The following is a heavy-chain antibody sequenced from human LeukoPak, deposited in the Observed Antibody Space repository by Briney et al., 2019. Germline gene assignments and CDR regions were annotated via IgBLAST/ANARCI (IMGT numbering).Heavy chain of an antibody. V-gene: IGHV3-7*01. Sequence: GGSLRLSCAASGFTFSSYWMSWVRQAPGKGLEWVANIKQDGSEKYYVDSVKGRFTISRDNAKNSLYLQMNSLRVEDTAVYYCARERRDGYNRFDYWGQGTLVTVSS. CDR1: GFTFSSYW. CDR2: IKQDGSEK. CDR3: ARERRDGYNRFDY. D-gene: IGHD5-24*01. J-gene: IGHJ4*02.